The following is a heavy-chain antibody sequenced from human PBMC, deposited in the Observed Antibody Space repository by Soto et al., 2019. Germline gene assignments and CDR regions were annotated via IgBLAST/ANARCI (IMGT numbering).Heavy chain of an antibody. CDR2: ISGSGGTT. V-gene: IGHV3-23*01. Sequence: EVPLLESGGGLVQPGGSLRLSCAASGFTFSTYAMSWVRQAPGKGLEWVSAISGSGGTTYYADSVKGRFTISRDNSKNTLYLQMNSLRVEDTAVYYCAKRPMVRGVNFDYWGQGTLVTVSS. CDR1: GFTFSTYA. D-gene: IGHD3-10*01. CDR3: AKRPMVRGVNFDY. J-gene: IGHJ4*02.